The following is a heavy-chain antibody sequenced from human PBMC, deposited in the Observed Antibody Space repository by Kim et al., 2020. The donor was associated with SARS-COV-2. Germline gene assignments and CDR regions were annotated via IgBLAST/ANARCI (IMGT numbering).Heavy chain of an antibody. V-gene: IGHV3-30*18. J-gene: IGHJ4*01. CDR1: GFTFSSYG. CDR2: ISYDGSNK. CDR3: AKDQMARAAAGTLDY. Sequence: GGSLRLSCAASGFTFSSYGMHWVRQAPGKGLEWVAVISYDGSNKYYADSVKGRFTISRDNSKNTLYLQMNSLRAEDTAVYYCAKDQMARAAAGTLDYWG. D-gene: IGHD6-13*01.